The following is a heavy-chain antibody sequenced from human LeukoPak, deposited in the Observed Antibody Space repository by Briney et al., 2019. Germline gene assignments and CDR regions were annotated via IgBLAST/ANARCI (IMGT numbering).Heavy chain of an antibody. CDR3: AKGNWNKLEVFDY. D-gene: IGHD1/OR15-1a*01. J-gene: IGHJ4*02. CDR2: IRSSGDST. CDR1: GFTFSNYA. V-gene: IGHV3-23*01. Sequence: GGSLRLSCVASGFTFSNYAMSWVRQAPGKGPEWVSGIRSSGDSTYYADSVKGRFTISRDNSKNTLYLQMNSLRAEDTALYYCAKGNWNKLEVFDYWGQGILVTVSS.